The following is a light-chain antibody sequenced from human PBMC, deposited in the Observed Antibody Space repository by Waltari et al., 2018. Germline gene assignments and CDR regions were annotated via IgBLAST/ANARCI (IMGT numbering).Light chain of an antibody. CDR2: GAS. CDR1: QSVSSS. Sequence: EIVFTQSPATLSLSPGERATLSCRASQSVSSSLAWYQHKPGQAPRLLIYGASSRATGIPDRFSGSGSGTDFTLTISSLEPEDFAVYYCQQYSNWPLTFGGGTKVEIK. CDR3: QQYSNWPLT. V-gene: IGKV3-15*01. J-gene: IGKJ4*01.